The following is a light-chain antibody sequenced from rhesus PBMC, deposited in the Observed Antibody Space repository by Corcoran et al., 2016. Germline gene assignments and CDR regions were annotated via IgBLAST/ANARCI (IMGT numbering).Light chain of an antibody. J-gene: IGLJ1*01. CDR1: SSDIGGYGR. Sequence: QAAPNQSPSVSESPGQSVTLTCTGTSSDIGGYGRVSWYQQHPGKAPKLLIYEVSKRPSGVSDRVSGSKSGNTASLTISVLQAEDEADYYCSSYASGRSDIFGGGTRLTVL. CDR3: SSYASGRSDI. CDR2: EVS. V-gene: IGLV2-13*03.